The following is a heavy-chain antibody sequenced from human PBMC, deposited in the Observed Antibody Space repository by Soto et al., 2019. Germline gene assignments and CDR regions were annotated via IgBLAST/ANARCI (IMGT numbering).Heavy chain of an antibody. V-gene: IGHV1-69*01. CDR1: GGTFSSYA. CDR2: IIPIFGTA. J-gene: IGHJ6*02. Sequence: QVQLVQSGAEVKKPGSSVKVSCKASGGTFSSYAISWVRQAPGQGLEWMGGIIPIFGTANYAQKFQGRVTITADESTSTAYMELSSLRSEDTAVYYCASAQAYCSSTSCYTVRGDYGMDVWDQGTTVTVSS. CDR3: ASAQAYCSSTSCYTVRGDYGMDV. D-gene: IGHD2-2*02.